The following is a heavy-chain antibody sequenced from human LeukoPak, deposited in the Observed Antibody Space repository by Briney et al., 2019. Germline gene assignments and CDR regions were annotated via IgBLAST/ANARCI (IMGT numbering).Heavy chain of an antibody. CDR3: ARHSDFWSGYYYFDY. CDR2: IYYSGST. Sequence: SETLSLTCAVYGGSFSGYYWSWIRQPPGKGLEWIGYIYYSGSTNYNPSLKSRVTISVDTSKNQFSLKLSSVTAADTAVYYCARHSDFWSGYYYFDYWGQGTLVTVSS. J-gene: IGHJ4*02. V-gene: IGHV4-59*08. D-gene: IGHD3-3*01. CDR1: GGSFSGYY.